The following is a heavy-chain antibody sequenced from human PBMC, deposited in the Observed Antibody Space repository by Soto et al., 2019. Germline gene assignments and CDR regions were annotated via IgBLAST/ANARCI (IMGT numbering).Heavy chain of an antibody. V-gene: IGHV1-46*03. CDR2: INPSGGST. D-gene: IGHD2-2*01. Sequence: ASVKVSCTASGYTFTSYYMHWVRQAPGQGLEWMRIINPSGGSTSYAQKFQGRVTMTRDTSTSTVYMELSSLRSEDTAVYYCATSSTSCYVCSWFDPWGQGTLVTV. J-gene: IGHJ5*02. CDR3: ATSSTSCYVCSWFDP. CDR1: GYTFTSYY.